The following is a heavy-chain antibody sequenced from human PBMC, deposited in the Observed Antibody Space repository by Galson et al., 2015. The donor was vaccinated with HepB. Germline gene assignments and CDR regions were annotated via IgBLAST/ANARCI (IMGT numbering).Heavy chain of an antibody. CDR3: ARPYDVWSGYTADYFDQ. V-gene: IGHV1-2*06. D-gene: IGHD3-3*01. J-gene: IGHJ4*02. CDR1: GYTFTDYF. Sequence: SVKVSCKASGYTFTDYFIHWVRQAPGQRPEWLGRISPNGGDTKYAQKFQDRGTITRDTSLSTAYLGLTSLTSDDTAVYYCARPYDVWSGYTADYFDQWGQGTLITVSS. CDR2: ISPNGGDT.